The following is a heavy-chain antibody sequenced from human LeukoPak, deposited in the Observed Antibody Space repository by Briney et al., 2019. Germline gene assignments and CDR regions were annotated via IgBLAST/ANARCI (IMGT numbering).Heavy chain of an antibody. CDR1: GFTFSSYA. D-gene: IGHD3-10*01. Sequence: GGSLRLSCAASGFTFSSYAMSSVRQAPGKGLEWASAISGSGGSTYYADSVKGRFTISRDNSKNTLYLQMNSLRAEDTAVYYCAKPFSTGIYYFDYWGQGTLVTVSS. V-gene: IGHV3-23*01. CDR3: AKPFSTGIYYFDY. J-gene: IGHJ4*02. CDR2: ISGSGGST.